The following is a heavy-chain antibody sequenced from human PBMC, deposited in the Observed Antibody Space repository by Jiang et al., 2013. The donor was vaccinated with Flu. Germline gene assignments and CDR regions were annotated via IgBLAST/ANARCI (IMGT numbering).Heavy chain of an antibody. V-gene: IGHV1-58*02. CDR1: GFTFTSSA. D-gene: IGHD3-3*01. Sequence: SGAEVKKPGTSVKVSCKASGFTFTSSAMQWVRQARGQRLEWIGWIVVGSGNTNYAQKFRERVTITRDMSTSTAYMELSSLRSEDTAVYYCAAVPNYDFWSGYPTDPYFDYWGQGTLVTVSS. CDR2: IVVGSGNT. J-gene: IGHJ4*02. CDR3: AAVPNYDFWSGYPTDPYFDY.